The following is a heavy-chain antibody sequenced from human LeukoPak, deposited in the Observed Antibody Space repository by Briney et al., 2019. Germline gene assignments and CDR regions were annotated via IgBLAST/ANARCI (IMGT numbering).Heavy chain of an antibody. D-gene: IGHD6-13*01. CDR3: AKPPRTTRYSSSWYGDYFDY. Sequence: PGGSLRLSCAASGFTFSSYAMSWVRQAPGKGLEWVSAISGSGGSTYYADSVKGRFTISRDNSKNTLYLQMNSLRAEDTAVYYCAKPPRTTRYSSSWYGDYFDYWGQGTLVTVSS. J-gene: IGHJ4*02. CDR2: ISGSGGST. V-gene: IGHV3-23*01. CDR1: GFTFSSYA.